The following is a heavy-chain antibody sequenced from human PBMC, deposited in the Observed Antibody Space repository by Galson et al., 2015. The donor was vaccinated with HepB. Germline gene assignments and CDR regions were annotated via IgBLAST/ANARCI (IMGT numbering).Heavy chain of an antibody. CDR1: GDSISSSAW. V-gene: IGHV4-4*02. CDR2: IYHTGNT. CDR3: AREKPYGSGSYLDY. Sequence: TLSLTCSVSGDSISSSAWWSWVRQPPGKGLEWIGEIYHTGNTNYNPSLKSRVTISVDRSKTHFSLMLSSVTAADTAVYYCAREKPYGSGSYLDYWGQGTLVTVSS. J-gene: IGHJ4*02. D-gene: IGHD3-10*01.